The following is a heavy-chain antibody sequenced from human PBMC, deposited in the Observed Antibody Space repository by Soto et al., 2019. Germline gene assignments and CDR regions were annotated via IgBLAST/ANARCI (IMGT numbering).Heavy chain of an antibody. J-gene: IGHJ5*02. CDR2: IIPIFGTA. CDR3: ARGGSYDILTGFYRPTRGNWIDP. Sequence: ASVKVSCKASGGTLGSYAISWVRQAPGQGLEWMGGIIPIFGTANYAQKFQGRVTITADKSTSTAYMELSSLRSEDTAVYYCARGGSYDILTGFYRPTRGNWIDPWGQGTLVTVS. V-gene: IGHV1-69*06. CDR1: GGTLGSYA. D-gene: IGHD3-9*01.